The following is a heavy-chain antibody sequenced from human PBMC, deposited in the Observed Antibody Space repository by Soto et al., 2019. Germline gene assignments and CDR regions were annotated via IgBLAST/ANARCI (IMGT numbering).Heavy chain of an antibody. CDR2: ITGTASST. V-gene: IGHV3-23*01. CDR3: AKGAEGYVVSSLDS. CDR1: GFRFSDFA. D-gene: IGHD5-12*01. J-gene: IGHJ4*02. Sequence: EVQLLESVGGFVQPGGSLRLSCAASGFRFSDFAMTWVRKAPGRVLEWVSAITGTASSTYYADSVKGRFTISRDNSKNTLYLQINSLRSEDTAIYYCAKGAEGYVVSSLDSWGQGTLVTVSS.